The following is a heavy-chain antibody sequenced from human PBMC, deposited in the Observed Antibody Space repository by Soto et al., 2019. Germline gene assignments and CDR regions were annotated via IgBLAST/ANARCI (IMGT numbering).Heavy chain of an antibody. V-gene: IGHV3-11*01. CDR1: GFTFSDYY. Sequence: PGGSLRLSCAASGFTFSDYYMSWIRQAPGKGLEWVSYISSSGSTIHYTDSVKGRFTISRDNAKNSVYLQINSLRAEDTTVYYFARDDRIVVLPGAVGYWFDPWGQGTLVTVLL. D-gene: IGHD2-2*01. CDR2: ISSSGSTI. J-gene: IGHJ5*02. CDR3: ARDDRIVVLPGAVGYWFDP.